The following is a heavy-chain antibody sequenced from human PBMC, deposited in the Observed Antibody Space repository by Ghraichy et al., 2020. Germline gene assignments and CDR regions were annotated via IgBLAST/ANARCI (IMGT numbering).Heavy chain of an antibody. D-gene: IGHD2-2*01. CDR1: GGSISNYF. Sequence: SETLSLTCTVSGGSISNYFWTWIRQPPGKGLEWIGYIYYSGTTNYNPSLKSRVTISVDTSTKQFSLKLGSVTAADTAVYYCARELPAGSTTIVRFDPWGQGTLVTVSS. CDR3: ARELPAGSTTIVRFDP. J-gene: IGHJ5*02. V-gene: IGHV4-59*01. CDR2: IYYSGTT.